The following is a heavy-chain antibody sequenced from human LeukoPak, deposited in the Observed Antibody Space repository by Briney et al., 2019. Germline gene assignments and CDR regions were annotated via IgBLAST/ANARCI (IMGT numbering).Heavy chain of an antibody. J-gene: IGHJ4*02. D-gene: IGHD2-2*01. V-gene: IGHV4-39*07. CDR3: ASLIVVVPAPYYFDY. CDR1: GGSISSSNYY. Sequence: PSETLSLTCTVSGGSISSSNYYWAWIRQPPGKGLEWIGSIYYSGSTYYGPTLKSRVTISVDTSKNQFSLKLSSVTAADTAVYYCASLIVVVPAPYYFDYWGQGTLVTVSS. CDR2: IYYSGST.